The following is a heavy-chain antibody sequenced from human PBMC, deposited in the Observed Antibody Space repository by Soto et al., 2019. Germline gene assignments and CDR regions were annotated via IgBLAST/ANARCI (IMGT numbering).Heavy chain of an antibody. CDR1: GFTFTSSA. Sequence: GASVKVSCKASGFTFTSSAMQWVRQARGRRLEWIGRIVVGSGNTNYALKFQERVTITRDMSTSTAYMELSSLRSEDTAVYYCAADALGYCSSTSCYGYYMDVWGKGTTVTVSS. V-gene: IGHV1-58*02. CDR2: IVVGSGNT. CDR3: AADALGYCSSTSCYGYYMDV. D-gene: IGHD2-2*01. J-gene: IGHJ6*03.